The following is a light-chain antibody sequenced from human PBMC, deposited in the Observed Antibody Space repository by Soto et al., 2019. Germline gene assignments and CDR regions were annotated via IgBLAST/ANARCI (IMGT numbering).Light chain of an antibody. V-gene: IGLV2-14*01. CDR3: SSYTSSSTYV. CDR1: SSDVGAYDY. J-gene: IGLJ1*01. CDR2: DVT. Sequence: QFVLTQPASVSGSPGQSIAIACTGTSSDVGAYDYVSWYQQHPGKAPKVMIYDVTNRPSGVSNRFSGSKSGNTASLTISGLQAEDEADYYCSSYTSSSTYVFGTGTKVTVL.